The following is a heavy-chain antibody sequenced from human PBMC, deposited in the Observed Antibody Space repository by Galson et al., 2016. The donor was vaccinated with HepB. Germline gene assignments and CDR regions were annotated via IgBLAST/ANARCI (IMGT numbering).Heavy chain of an antibody. CDR3: ARHRGWYGDGFFDY. J-gene: IGHJ4*02. V-gene: IGHV3-66*04. D-gene: IGHD6-19*01. Sequence: SLRLSCAASGFTFGTYWMHWVRQVPGKGLEWVAVIYSGGDTDYADSVKDRFTISRDNSKNTLYLQMNSLRAEDTAVYYCARHRGWYGDGFFDYWGQGTLVTVSP. CDR1: GFTFGTYW. CDR2: IYSGGDT.